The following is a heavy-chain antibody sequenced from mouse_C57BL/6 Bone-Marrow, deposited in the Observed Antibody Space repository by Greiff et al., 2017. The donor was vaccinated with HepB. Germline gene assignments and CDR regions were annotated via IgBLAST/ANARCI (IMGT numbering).Heavy chain of an antibody. Sequence: QVQLQQPGAELVKPGASVKMSCKASGYTFTSYWITWVKQRPGQGLEWIGDIYPGSGSTNYNEKFKSKATLTVDTSSSTAYMQLSSLTSEDSAVYYCASAYYGSSPDWYFDVWGTGTTVTVSS. V-gene: IGHV1-55*01. D-gene: IGHD1-1*01. CDR1: GYTFTSYW. J-gene: IGHJ1*03. CDR2: IYPGSGST. CDR3: ASAYYGSSPDWYFDV.